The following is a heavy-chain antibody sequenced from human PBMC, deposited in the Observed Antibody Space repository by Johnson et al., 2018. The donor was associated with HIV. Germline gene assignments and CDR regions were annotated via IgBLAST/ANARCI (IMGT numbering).Heavy chain of an antibody. D-gene: IGHD4-23*01. J-gene: IGHJ3*02. CDR1: GFTFSSYG. CDR2: IRYDGSTT. CDR3: ARAVDYGGNSPSRAFDI. Sequence: QMLLVESGGGVVQPGGSLRLSCAASGFTFSSYGMHWLRQAPGKGLEWVALIRYDGSTTYYADPVKGRFTISRDNSKNTLYLQISSLRAEDTALYYCARAVDYGGNSPSRAFDIWGRGTLVTVSS. V-gene: IGHV3-33*01.